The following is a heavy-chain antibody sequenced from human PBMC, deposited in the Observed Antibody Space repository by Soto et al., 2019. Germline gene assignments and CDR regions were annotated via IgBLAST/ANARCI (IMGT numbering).Heavy chain of an antibody. Sequence: PGESLKISCQGSGYSFTSYWIGWVRQMPGKGLEWMGIIYPGDSDTRYSPSFQGQVTISADKSISTAYLQWSSLKASDTAMYYCARRSPPYYYDSSDADYWGQGTLVTVSS. D-gene: IGHD3-22*01. V-gene: IGHV5-51*01. J-gene: IGHJ4*02. CDR1: GYSFTSYW. CDR2: IYPGDSDT. CDR3: ARRSPPYYYDSSDADY.